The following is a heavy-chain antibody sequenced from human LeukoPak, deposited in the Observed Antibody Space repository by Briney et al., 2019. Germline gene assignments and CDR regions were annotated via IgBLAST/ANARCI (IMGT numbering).Heavy chain of an antibody. CDR3: ARGPQQWLVLTWFDP. CDR1: GGSFSGYY. CDR2: INHSGST. J-gene: IGHJ5*02. Sequence: SETLSLTCAVYGGSFSGYYWSWIRQPPGKGLEWIGEINHSGSTNYNPSPKSRVTISVDTSKNQFSLKLSSVTAADTAVHYCARGPQQWLVLTWFDPWGQGTLVTVSS. D-gene: IGHD6-19*01. V-gene: IGHV4-34*01.